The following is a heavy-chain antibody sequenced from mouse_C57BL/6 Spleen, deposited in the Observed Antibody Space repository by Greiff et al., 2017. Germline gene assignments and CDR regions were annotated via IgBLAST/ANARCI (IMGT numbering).Heavy chain of an antibody. CDR3: ARETTVVATRAMDY. CDR1: GYTFASYW. CDR2: IFPGSGST. D-gene: IGHD1-1*01. V-gene: IGHV1-55*01. J-gene: IGHJ4*01. Sequence: HVPLHPPGAKLVQSGPSVTTSCKASGYTFASYWITWLKRRPGQGLVWIGDIFPGSGSTTYNEKFKSKATLTVDTSSSTAYMQLSSLTSEDSAVYYCARETTVVATRAMDYWGQGTSGTVSS.